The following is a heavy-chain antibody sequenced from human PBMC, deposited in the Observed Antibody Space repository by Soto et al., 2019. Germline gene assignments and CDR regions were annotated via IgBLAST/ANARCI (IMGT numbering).Heavy chain of an antibody. CDR1: GYTFIRYG. V-gene: IGHV1-18*01. CDR3: ARGGYYDNYWEELSQDGLDV. CDR2: ISPYNDYT. Sequence: ASVKVSCKASGYTFIRYGITWVRQAPGQGLEWMGWISPYNDYTIYAQKLQGRVTMTTDTSTRTVYMELRGLKSDDTAVYYCARGGYYDNYWEELSQDGLDVWSQGTSVTVSS. J-gene: IGHJ6*02. D-gene: IGHD3-16*01.